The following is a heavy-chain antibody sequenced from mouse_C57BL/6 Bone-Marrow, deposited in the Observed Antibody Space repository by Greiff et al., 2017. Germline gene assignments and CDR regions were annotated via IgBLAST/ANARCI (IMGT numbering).Heavy chain of an antibody. J-gene: IGHJ4*01. V-gene: IGHV1-75*01. Sequence: QVQLKESGPELVKPGASVKISCKASGYTFTDYYINWVKQRPGQGLEWIGWIFPGSGSTYYNEKFKGKATLTVDKSSSTAYMLLSSLTSEDSAVYFCARSGLHYYGSSYYAMDYWGQGTSVTVSS. CDR2: IFPGSGST. CDR1: GYTFTDYY. D-gene: IGHD1-1*01. CDR3: ARSGLHYYGSSYYAMDY.